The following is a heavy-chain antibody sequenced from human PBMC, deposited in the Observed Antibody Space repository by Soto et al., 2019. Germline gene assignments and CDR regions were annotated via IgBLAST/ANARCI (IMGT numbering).Heavy chain of an antibody. Sequence: EVQLVESGGGSVQPARSLRLSCAASGFSFEDYGMHWVRQGPGKGLEWVSGISWNSGDIYYADSVKGRFTISGDNAKRSLYLQMNSLRTEDTALYYCAKDNDLDRDGPFDYWGQGILVTVSS. J-gene: IGHJ4*02. CDR2: ISWNSGDI. CDR3: AKDNDLDRDGPFDY. CDR1: GFSFEDYG. D-gene: IGHD2-2*03. V-gene: IGHV3-9*01.